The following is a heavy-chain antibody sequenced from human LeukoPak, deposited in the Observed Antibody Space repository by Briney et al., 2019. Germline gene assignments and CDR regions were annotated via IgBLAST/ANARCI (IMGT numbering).Heavy chain of an antibody. CDR2: ISSSSSYI. J-gene: IGHJ4*02. V-gene: IGHV3-21*04. Sequence: GGSLRLSCAASGFTFSSYSMNWVRQAPGKGLEWVSSISSSSSYIYYADSVKGRFTISRDNAKNSLYLQMNSLRADDTAVYYCAREGTGRDFDYLSQGTLVTVSS. D-gene: IGHD1-1*01. CDR3: AREGTGRDFDY. CDR1: GFTFSSYS.